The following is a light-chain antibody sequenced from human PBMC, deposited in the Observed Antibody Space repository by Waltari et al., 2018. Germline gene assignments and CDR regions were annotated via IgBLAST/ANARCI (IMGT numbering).Light chain of an antibody. CDR2: GAS. Sequence: DIQMTQSPSSLSASVGDRVPITCRASQGISNSLAWYQQKPGKAPKLLLYGASRLESGVPPSFSGRGSGTDYTLTISSLQPDDFATYYCQQYYFTPYTFGQGTKLDIK. CDR1: QGISNS. J-gene: IGKJ2*01. CDR3: QQYYFTPYT. V-gene: IGKV1-NL1*01.